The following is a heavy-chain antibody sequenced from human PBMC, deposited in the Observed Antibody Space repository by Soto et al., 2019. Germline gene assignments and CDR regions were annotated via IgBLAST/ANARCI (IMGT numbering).Heavy chain of an antibody. CDR3: ASDSIRDGDNYRFLFDY. CDR2: ISAYNGNT. J-gene: IGHJ4*02. V-gene: IGHV1-18*01. Sequence: ASVKVSCKSSGDTFTSYAFSWVRQAPGQGLEWMGWISAYNGNTEYAHNLQGRVTMTTDMSTSTAYMELSRLRSDDTAVYYCASDSIRDGDNYRFLFDYWGQGSLVTVSS. D-gene: IGHD3-16*02. CDR1: GDTFTSYA.